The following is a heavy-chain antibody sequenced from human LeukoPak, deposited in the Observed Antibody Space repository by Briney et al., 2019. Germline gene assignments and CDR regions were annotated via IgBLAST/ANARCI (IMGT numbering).Heavy chain of an antibody. CDR1: GFTFSSYE. CDR3: ARVSSSWRTRGFLDY. Sequence: PGGSLRLSCAASGFTFSSYEMNWVRQAPGKGLEWVSYISSSGNTIYYADSVKGRFTISRDNAKNSLYLQMNSLRAEDTAVYYCARVSSSWRTRGFLDYWGQGTLVTVSS. V-gene: IGHV3-48*03. D-gene: IGHD6-13*01. J-gene: IGHJ4*02. CDR2: ISSSGNTI.